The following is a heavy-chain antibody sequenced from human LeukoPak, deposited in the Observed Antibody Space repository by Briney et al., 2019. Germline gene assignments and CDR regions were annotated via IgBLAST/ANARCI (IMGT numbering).Heavy chain of an antibody. CDR2: INHSGST. J-gene: IGHJ4*02. Sequence: PSETLSLTCAVYGGSFSGYYWSWIRQPPGKGLEWIGEINHSGSTNYNPSLKSRVTISVDTSKNQFSLKLSSVTAADTAVYYCARAEDTVATSYYFDYWGQGTLVTVSS. CDR3: ARAEDTVATSYYFDY. V-gene: IGHV4-34*01. D-gene: IGHD5-12*01. CDR1: GGSFSGYY.